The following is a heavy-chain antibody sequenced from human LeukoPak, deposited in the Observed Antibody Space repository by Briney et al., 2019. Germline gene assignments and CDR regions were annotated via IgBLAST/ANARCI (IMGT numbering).Heavy chain of an antibody. D-gene: IGHD3-22*01. J-gene: IGHJ4*02. CDR1: GFTFNNYA. CDR2: ISDSGGSR. Sequence: GGSLRLSCAASGFTFNNYAMGWVRQAPGKGLEWVSVISDSGGSRYYADSVKGRFTISRDNSKNTLYLQMSSLGVEDTAVYYCAKDESRGYYFFDYWGQGTLVTVSS. CDR3: AKDESRGYYFFDY. V-gene: IGHV3-23*01.